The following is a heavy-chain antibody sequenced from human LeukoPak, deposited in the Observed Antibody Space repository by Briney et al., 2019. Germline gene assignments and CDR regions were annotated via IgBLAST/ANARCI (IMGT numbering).Heavy chain of an antibody. CDR1: GFTFSSYD. D-gene: IGHD5-24*01. Sequence: GGSLRLSCAASGFTFSSYDMHWVHQAPGKGLEWVAVISYDGNNKYYADSVKGRFTISRDNSEKTLYLQMNSLRAEDTAVYYCARDAYNEEDWYFDLWGRGILVTVSS. CDR3: ARDAYNEEDWYFDL. CDR2: ISYDGNNK. J-gene: IGHJ2*01. V-gene: IGHV3-30-3*01.